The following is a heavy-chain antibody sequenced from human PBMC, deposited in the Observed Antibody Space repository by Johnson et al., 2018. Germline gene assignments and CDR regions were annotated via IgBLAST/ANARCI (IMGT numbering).Heavy chain of an antibody. D-gene: IGHD4-17*01. J-gene: IGHJ6*02. Sequence: VQLVESGGGLVKPGGSLRLSCAASGFTFSSYSMNWVRQAPGKGLEWVSSISSSSRYIYYAASVKGPFTISRDNAKNSLYLQMNSLRAEDTAVYYCAKDRYGDYGGMDVWGQGTTVTVSS. CDR2: ISSSSRYI. CDR1: GFTFSSYS. CDR3: AKDRYGDYGGMDV. V-gene: IGHV3-21*01.